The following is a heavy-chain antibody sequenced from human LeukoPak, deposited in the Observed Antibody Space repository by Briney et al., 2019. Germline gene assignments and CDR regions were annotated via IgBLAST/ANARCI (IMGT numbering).Heavy chain of an antibody. CDR1: GGSFSGYY. CDR2: INHSGST. CDR3: ARDFGHY. J-gene: IGHJ4*02. Sequence: SETLSLTCAVYGGSFSGYYWSWIRQPPGKGLEWIGEINHSGSTNYNPSLKSRVTMSVDTSKNQFSLKLSSVTAADTAVYYCARDFGHYWGQGTLVTVSS. V-gene: IGHV4-34*01. D-gene: IGHD3-3*01.